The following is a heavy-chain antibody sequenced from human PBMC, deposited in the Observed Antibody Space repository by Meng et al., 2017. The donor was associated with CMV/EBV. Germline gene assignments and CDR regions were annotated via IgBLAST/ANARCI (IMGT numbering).Heavy chain of an antibody. Sequence: GSLRLSCTVSGGSVSSGSYYWSWIRQPPGKGLEWIGYIYYSGSTNYNPSLKSRVTISVDTSKNQFSLKLSSVTAADTAVNYCAREVIAARHPSYYYYYGMDVWGQGTTVTVSS. J-gene: IGHJ6*02. CDR3: AREVIAARHPSYYYYYGMDV. D-gene: IGHD6-6*01. CDR2: IYYSGST. V-gene: IGHV4-61*01. CDR1: GGSVSSGSYY.